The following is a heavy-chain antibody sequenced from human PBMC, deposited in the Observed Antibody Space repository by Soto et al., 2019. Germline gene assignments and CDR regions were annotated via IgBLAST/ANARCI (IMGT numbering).Heavy chain of an antibody. CDR3: ARDERNTRYCTNGVCYTGFYGMDV. CDR1: GFTFSSYS. D-gene: IGHD2-8*01. J-gene: IGHJ6*02. CDR2: ISSSSSTI. Sequence: LRLSCAASGFTFSSYSMNWVRQAPGKGLEWVSYISSSSSTIYYADSVKGRFTISRDNAKNSLYLQMNSLRDEDTAVYYCARDERNTRYCTNGVCYTGFYGMDVWGQGTTVTVSS. V-gene: IGHV3-48*02.